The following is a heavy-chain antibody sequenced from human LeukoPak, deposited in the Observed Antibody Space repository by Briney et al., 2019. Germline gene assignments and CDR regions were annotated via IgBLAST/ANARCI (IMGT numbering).Heavy chain of an antibody. CDR1: GFTFSLYA. V-gene: IGHV3-30*04. J-gene: IGHJ3*02. CDR2: ISPDGSNK. Sequence: GGSLRLSRAASGFTFSLYAIHWVRQAPGKGLEWVTVISPDGSNKYYADSVEGRFTISRDNSKNTLWLQMNSLRPEDTAVYYCGSGAYSISSSGHGFDIWGQGRVVTVSS. CDR3: GSGAYSISSSGHGFDI. D-gene: IGHD6-6*01.